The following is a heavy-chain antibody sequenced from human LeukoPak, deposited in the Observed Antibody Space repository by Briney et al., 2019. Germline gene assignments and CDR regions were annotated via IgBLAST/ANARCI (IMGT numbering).Heavy chain of an antibody. D-gene: IGHD3-22*01. J-gene: IGHJ4*02. Sequence: GGSLRLPCAASGFTFSSYAMSWVRQAPGKGLEWVSAISGSGDITYYADSVKGRFAISRDNSKNTLDLQMNSLRAEDSAVYYCATLSYDYYVSSGLQINWGQGTLVTVSS. V-gene: IGHV3-23*01. CDR1: GFTFSSYA. CDR2: ISGSGDIT. CDR3: ATLSYDYYVSSGLQIN.